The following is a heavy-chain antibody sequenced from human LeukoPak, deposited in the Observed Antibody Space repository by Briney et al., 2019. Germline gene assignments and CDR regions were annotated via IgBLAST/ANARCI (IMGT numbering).Heavy chain of an antibody. J-gene: IGHJ4*02. CDR3: ARGYGDFRVEGRYFHS. D-gene: IGHD4-17*01. CDR2: VHYSGTA. Sequence: SETLSLTCTVSDGSITNYDWSWVRQPPGKGLEFIGHVHYSGTANYNPSLRSRVTISIDTSKKHFFLELTSVTAADTAVYYCARGYGDFRVEGRYFHSWGQGTLVTVSS. V-gene: IGHV4-59*01. CDR1: DGSITNYD.